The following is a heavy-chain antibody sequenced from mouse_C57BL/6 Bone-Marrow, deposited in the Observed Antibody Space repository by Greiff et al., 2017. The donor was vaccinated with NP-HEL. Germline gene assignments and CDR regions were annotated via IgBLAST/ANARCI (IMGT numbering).Heavy chain of an antibody. V-gene: IGHV14-2*01. J-gene: IGHJ4*01. Sequence: EVKVEESGAELVKPGASVKLSCTASGFNIKDYYMHWVKQRTEQGLEWIGRIDPEDGETKYAPKFQGKATITADTSSNTAYLQLSSLTSEDTAVYYCARITTVVATFDAMDYWGQGTSVTVSS. D-gene: IGHD1-1*01. CDR2: IDPEDGET. CDR3: ARITTVVATFDAMDY. CDR1: GFNIKDYY.